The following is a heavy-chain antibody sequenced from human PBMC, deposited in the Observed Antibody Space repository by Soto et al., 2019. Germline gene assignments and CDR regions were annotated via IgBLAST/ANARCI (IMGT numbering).Heavy chain of an antibody. V-gene: IGHV1-18*01. J-gene: IGHJ4*02. CDR2: ISAYNGNT. CDR1: GYTFTSYG. CDR3: ARDRGSPLWNGGSGGFDY. Sequence: QVPLVQSGAEVKKPGASVKVSCKASGYTFTSYGISWVRQAPGQGLEWMGWISAYNGNTNYAQKLQGRVTMTTDTSTSTAYMELRSLRSDDTAVYYCARDRGSPLWNGGSGGFDYWGQGTLVTVSS. D-gene: IGHD2-15*01.